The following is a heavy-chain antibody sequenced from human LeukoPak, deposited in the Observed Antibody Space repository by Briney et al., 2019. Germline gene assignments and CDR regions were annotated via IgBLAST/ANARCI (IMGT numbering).Heavy chain of an antibody. CDR1: GFTFGSYG. J-gene: IGHJ4*02. D-gene: IGHD4-23*01. Sequence: GGSLRLSCAASGFTFGSYGMSWVRQAPGKGLEWVSSISASGITNYADSVKGRFTISRDNSKNTLYLQMNSLRAEDTAVYYCAKSRTVVQYSDFDYWGQGTLVTVSS. CDR3: AKSRTVVQYSDFDY. CDR2: ISASGIT. V-gene: IGHV3-23*01.